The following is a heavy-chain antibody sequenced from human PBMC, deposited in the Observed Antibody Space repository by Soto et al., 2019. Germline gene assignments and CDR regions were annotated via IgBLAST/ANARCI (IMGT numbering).Heavy chain of an antibody. Sequence: GGSLRLSCASSVCTLGNGWMSWVRQAPGKGLEWVGRIKSKTDGGTTDDAAPVTGRFPISRDDSKNTLYLQMNSLKTEDTAVYYCTTGRDYDFWSGSIDYFDYWGQGTLVTVSS. J-gene: IGHJ4*02. CDR3: TTGRDYDFWSGSIDYFDY. CDR1: VCTLGNGW. D-gene: IGHD3-3*01. CDR2: IKSKTDGGTT. V-gene: IGHV3-15*01.